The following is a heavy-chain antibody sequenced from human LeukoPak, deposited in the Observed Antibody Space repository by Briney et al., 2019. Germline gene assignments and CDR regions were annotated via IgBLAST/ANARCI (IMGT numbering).Heavy chain of an antibody. D-gene: IGHD4-11*01. V-gene: IGHV3-23*01. CDR3: AKDGSDYNNYDY. Sequence: GGSLRLSCAASGFTFSSYAMSRVRQAPGKGLEWVSTISGSGGSTYYADSVKGRFTISRDNSKNTLYLQMNSLSAEDTAVYYCAKDGSDYNNYDYWGQGTLVTVSS. CDR1: GFTFSSYA. CDR2: ISGSGGST. J-gene: IGHJ4*02.